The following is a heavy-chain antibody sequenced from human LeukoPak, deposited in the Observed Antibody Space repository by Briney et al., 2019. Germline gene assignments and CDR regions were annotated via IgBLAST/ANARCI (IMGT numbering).Heavy chain of an antibody. CDR2: INHSGST. D-gene: IGHD6-19*01. V-gene: IGHV4-34*01. CDR3: ARRAVAGTH. CDR1: GGSFSGYY. Sequence: SETLSLTCAVYGGSFSGYYWSWIRQTPGKGLEWIGEINHSGSTNYNPSLKSRVTISVDTSKNQFSLKLSSVTAADTAVYYRARRAVAGTHSGQGTLVTVTS. J-gene: IGHJ4*02.